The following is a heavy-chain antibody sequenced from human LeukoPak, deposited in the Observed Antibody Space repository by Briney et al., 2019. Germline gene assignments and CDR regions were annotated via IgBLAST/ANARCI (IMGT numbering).Heavy chain of an antibody. D-gene: IGHD6-13*01. CDR1: GGSISSSSYY. CDR3: ARHERIAAAGAYFDY. CDR2: IYYSGST. Sequence: SETLSLTCTVSGGSISSSSYYRGWIRQPPGKGLEWIGSIYYSGSTYYNPSLKSRVTISVDTSKNQFSLKLSSVTAADTAVYYCARHERIAAAGAYFDYWGQGTLVTVSS. V-gene: IGHV4-39*01. J-gene: IGHJ4*02.